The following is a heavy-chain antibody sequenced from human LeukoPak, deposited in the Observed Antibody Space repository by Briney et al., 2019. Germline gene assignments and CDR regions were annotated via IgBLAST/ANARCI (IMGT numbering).Heavy chain of an antibody. D-gene: IGHD1-7*01. CDR3: AKFLTGTGSVDY. V-gene: IGHV3-23*01. Sequence: GGSLRLSCAASGFTFSSYAMSWVRQAPGKGLEWVSTISGSGGSTYYADSVKGRFTISRDNSKNTLYLQMNSLRVEDTAVYYCAKFLTGTGSVDYWGQGTLVTVSS. CDR1: GFTFSSYA. J-gene: IGHJ4*02. CDR2: ISGSGGST.